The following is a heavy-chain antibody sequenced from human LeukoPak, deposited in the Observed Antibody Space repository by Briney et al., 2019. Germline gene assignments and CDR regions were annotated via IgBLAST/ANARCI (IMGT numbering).Heavy chain of an antibody. V-gene: IGHV3-23*01. Sequence: PGGSLRLSCIASGFTFNIHAMSWVRQAPGKGLEWVSTIGGVAVSTDYADSVKGRFSFSRDDSRNTLYLQMNSLRAEDTAVYHCVKDQFSGNGIYDPFDEWGKGKMVTV. CDR1: GFTFNIHA. CDR2: IGGVAVST. J-gene: IGHJ3*01. D-gene: IGHD2-8*01. CDR3: VKDQFSGNGIYDPFDE.